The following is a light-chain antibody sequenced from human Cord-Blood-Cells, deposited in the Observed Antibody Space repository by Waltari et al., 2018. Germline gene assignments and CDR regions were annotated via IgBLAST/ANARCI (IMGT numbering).Light chain of an antibody. CDR2: GKN. V-gene: IGLV3-19*01. J-gene: IGLJ1*01. CDR3: NSRDSSGNHYV. CDR1: SLRSYD. Sequence: SSELTQDPAVSVALGQTVRLTCQGDSLRSYDASWYQQKPGQAPVLVIYGKNNRPSGIPDRFSGSSSGNTASLTITGAQAEDEADYYCNSRDSSGNHYVFGTGTKVTVL.